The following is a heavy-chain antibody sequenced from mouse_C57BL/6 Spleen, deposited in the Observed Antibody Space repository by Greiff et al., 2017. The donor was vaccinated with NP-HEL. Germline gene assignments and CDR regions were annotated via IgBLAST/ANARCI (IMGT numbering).Heavy chain of an antibody. CDR2: IYPGDGDT. CDR3: ARGGTKGFAY. J-gene: IGHJ3*01. V-gene: IGHV1-82*01. Sequence: QVHVKQSGPELVKPGASVKISCKASGYAFSSSWMNWVKQRPGKGLEWIGRIYPGDGDTNYNGKFKGKATLTADKSSSTAYMQLSSLTSEDSAVYFCARGGTKGFAYWGQGTLVTVSA. CDR1: GYAFSSSW. D-gene: IGHD2-14*01.